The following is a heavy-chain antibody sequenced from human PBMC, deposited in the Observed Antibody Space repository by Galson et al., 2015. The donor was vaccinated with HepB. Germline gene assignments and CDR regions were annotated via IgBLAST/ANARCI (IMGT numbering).Heavy chain of an antibody. CDR2: IRNRANNYAT. V-gene: IGHV3-73*01. CDR1: GFTFSGSG. J-gene: IGHJ2*01. D-gene: IGHD6-13*01. Sequence: SLRLSCAASGFTFSGSGIHWVRLASGKGLEWVGRIRNRANNYATAYAASVRGRFTVSRDDSKNTAYLQMNSLKTEDTAVYYCAREGYSSSWNDWYFDLWGRGTLVTVSS. CDR3: AREGYSSSWNDWYFDL.